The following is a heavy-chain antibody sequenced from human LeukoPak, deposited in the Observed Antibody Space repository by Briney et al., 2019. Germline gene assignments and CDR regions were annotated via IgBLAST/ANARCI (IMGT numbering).Heavy chain of an antibody. V-gene: IGHV4-59*08. J-gene: IGHJ5*02. Sequence: PSETLSLTCTVSGGSISSYYWSWIRQPPGKGLEWIGYIYYSGSTNYNPSLKSRVTISVDTSKNQFSLKLSSVTAADTAVYYCARQGGYYDFWSGYYASVTWFDPWGQGTLVTVSS. CDR2: IYYSGST. CDR3: ARQGGYYDFWSGYYASVTWFDP. D-gene: IGHD3-3*01. CDR1: GGSISSYY.